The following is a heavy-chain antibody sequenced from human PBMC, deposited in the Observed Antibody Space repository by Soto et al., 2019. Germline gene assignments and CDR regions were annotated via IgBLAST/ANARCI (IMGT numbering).Heavy chain of an antibody. D-gene: IGHD6-6*01. CDR3: ARGREQLLDAFDI. V-gene: IGHV3-21*01. CDR1: GFTFSSYS. CDR2: ISSSSSYI. Sequence: GGSLRLSCAASGFTFSSYSMNWVRQAPGKGLEWVSSISSSSSYIYYADSVKGRFTISRDNAKNSLYLQMNSLRAEDTAVYYCARGREQLLDAFDIWGQGTMVTVSS. J-gene: IGHJ3*02.